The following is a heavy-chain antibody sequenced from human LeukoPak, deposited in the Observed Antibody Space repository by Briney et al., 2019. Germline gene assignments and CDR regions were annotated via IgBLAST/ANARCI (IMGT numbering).Heavy chain of an antibody. V-gene: IGHV5-51*01. CDR2: IYPGDSYT. D-gene: IGHD3-22*01. CDR3: ARRKGYYDSSGYVGY. J-gene: IGHJ4*02. Sequence: GESLKVSCKGSGYSFTSRWIGWVRQMLGKGLGGMGIIYPGDSYTRYSPSFQGQVTISGDKSISTAYLQWSSLKASDTAMYYCARRKGYYDSSGYVGYWGQGTLVTVSS. CDR1: GYSFTSRW.